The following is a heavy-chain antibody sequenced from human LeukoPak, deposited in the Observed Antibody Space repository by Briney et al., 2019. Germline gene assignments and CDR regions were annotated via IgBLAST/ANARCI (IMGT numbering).Heavy chain of an antibody. CDR3: ARIFVVVPEDY. Sequence: SAGSLRLSCAASGFTFSSYGMHWVRQAPGKGLEWVAVIWYDGSNKYYADSVKGRFTISRDNSKNTLYLQMNSVRAEDKAVYYCARIFVVVPEDYWGQGTLVTVSS. V-gene: IGHV3-33*01. J-gene: IGHJ4*02. D-gene: IGHD2-2*01. CDR2: IWYDGSNK. CDR1: GFTFSSYG.